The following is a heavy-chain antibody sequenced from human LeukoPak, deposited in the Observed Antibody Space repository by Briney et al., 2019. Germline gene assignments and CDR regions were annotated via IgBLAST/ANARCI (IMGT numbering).Heavy chain of an antibody. CDR1: GYSISSGYY. CDR2: IYHSGST. Sequence: SETLSLTCTVSGYSISSGYYWGWIRQPPGKGLEWIGSIYHSGSTYYNPSLKSRVTISVDTSKNQFSLKLSSVTAADTAVYYCARTLADFWSGYYTGAFDYRGQGTLVTVSS. J-gene: IGHJ4*02. D-gene: IGHD3-3*01. V-gene: IGHV4-38-2*02. CDR3: ARTLADFWSGYYTGAFDY.